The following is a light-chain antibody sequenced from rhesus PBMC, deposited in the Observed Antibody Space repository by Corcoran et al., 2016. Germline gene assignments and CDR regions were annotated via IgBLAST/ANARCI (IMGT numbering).Light chain of an antibody. CDR2: YTN. CDR3: QQYNSLPT. J-gene: IGKJ4*01. V-gene: IGKV1-32*01. Sequence: DIQMTQSPSSLSASVGDRVTITCRASQDISSYLNWYQQKPGKAPKLLFYYTNRLERGVPSRFSGSGSGTEFTLTHSSLQPEDCATYYCQQYNSLPTFGGGTKVEIK. CDR1: QDISSY.